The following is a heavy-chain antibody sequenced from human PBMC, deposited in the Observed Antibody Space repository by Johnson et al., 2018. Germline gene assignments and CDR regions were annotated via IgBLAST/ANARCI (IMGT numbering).Heavy chain of an antibody. CDR1: GYTFTNYY. V-gene: IGHV1-46*01. D-gene: IGHD1-26*01. Sequence: QVQLVEAGAEVKKAGASVKVSCKASGYTFTNYYVHWVRQTPGQGLEWMGTINPNGGSTTYAQKFQGSVTMTRDTSTSTDYMALSGLRSEDTAVYYCARDLGIVGATLGAFDIWGQGTMVTVSS. CDR2: INPNGGST. CDR3: ARDLGIVGATLGAFDI. J-gene: IGHJ3*02.